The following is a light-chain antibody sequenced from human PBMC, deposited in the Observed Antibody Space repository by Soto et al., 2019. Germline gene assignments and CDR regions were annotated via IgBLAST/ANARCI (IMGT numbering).Light chain of an antibody. Sequence: QSALTQPASVSGSPGQSITISCTGTSSDVGSYNLVSWYQQRPGKAPKLMIYEGSKRPSGVSSRFSGSKSGNTASLTISGLQAEDEADYFCCSYAGSSTPYVFGTGTKVTVL. J-gene: IGLJ1*01. CDR1: SSDVGSYNL. CDR3: CSYAGSSTPYV. V-gene: IGLV2-23*01. CDR2: EGS.